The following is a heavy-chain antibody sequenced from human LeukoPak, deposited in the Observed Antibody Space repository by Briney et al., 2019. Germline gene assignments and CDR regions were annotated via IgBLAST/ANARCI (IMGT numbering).Heavy chain of an antibody. D-gene: IGHD2-15*01. CDR1: GGSIKNEYYY. CDR3: ARYRYCLSSWCPGRGRYFDL. CDR2: IYYSGST. Sequence: SETLSLTCTFSGGSIKNEYYYWGGIRQAPGKGLEWIGNIYYSGSTYYRPSLKSRVTISVDTSNNQFSLKLSSVTAADTAVYYCARYRYCLSSWCPGRGRYFDLWGRGTLVTVSS. J-gene: IGHJ2*01. V-gene: IGHV4-39*01.